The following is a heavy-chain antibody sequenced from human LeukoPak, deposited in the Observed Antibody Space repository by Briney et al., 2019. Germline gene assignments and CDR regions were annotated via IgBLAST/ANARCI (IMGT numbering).Heavy chain of an antibody. V-gene: IGHV3-7*01. J-gene: IGHJ4*02. D-gene: IGHD2-2*01. CDR3: ARDARRKSLVPAATDFDY. CDR2: IKQDGSEK. Sequence: GGSLRLSCAASGFTFSSYWMSWVRQAPGKGLEWVANIKQDGSEKYYVDSVKGRFTISRDNAKNSLYLQMNSLRAEDTAVYYCARDARRKSLVPAATDFDYWGQGTLVTVSS. CDR1: GFTFSSYW.